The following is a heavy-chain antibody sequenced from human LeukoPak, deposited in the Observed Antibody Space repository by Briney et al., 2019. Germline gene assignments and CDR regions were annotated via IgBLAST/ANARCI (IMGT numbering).Heavy chain of an antibody. CDR1: GFTFSSYG. D-gene: IGHD6-13*01. CDR2: ISYDGSNK. J-gene: IGHJ4*02. CDR3: ANGGYTSSWYVVDY. Sequence: TGGSLRLSCAASGFTFSSYGMHWVRQAPGKGLEWVAVISYDGSNKYYADSVKGRFTIPRDNSKNTLYLQMSSLRPEDTAVYYCANGGYTSSWYVVDYWGQGTLVTVSS. V-gene: IGHV3-30*18.